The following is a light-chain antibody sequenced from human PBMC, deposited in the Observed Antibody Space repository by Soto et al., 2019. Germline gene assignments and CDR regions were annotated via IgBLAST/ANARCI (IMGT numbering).Light chain of an antibody. CDR3: QQYGSAPLT. Sequence: ETVLTQYPGTLSLSPGERATLSCRASQTVRNNYLAWYQQKPGQAPRLLIYGASSRATGIPDRFSGSGSGTDFTLTISRLEPEDFAVYYCQQYGSAPLTFGGGTKVEIK. CDR1: QTVRNNY. CDR2: GAS. J-gene: IGKJ4*01. V-gene: IGKV3-20*01.